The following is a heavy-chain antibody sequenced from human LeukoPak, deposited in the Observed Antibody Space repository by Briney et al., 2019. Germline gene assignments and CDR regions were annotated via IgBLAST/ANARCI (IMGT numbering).Heavy chain of an antibody. D-gene: IGHD2-15*01. CDR3: VREYCSGGSCSDAFDI. J-gene: IGHJ3*02. Sequence: PGGSLRLSCAVSGFSLTTYEMDWVRQAPGKGLEWVAYTDSNSETTHYADSVKGRFIISRDNAKNSLYLQMNSLRAEDTALYYCVREYCSGGSCSDAFDIWGQGTVVTVSS. CDR1: GFSLTTYE. V-gene: IGHV3-48*03. CDR2: TDSNSETT.